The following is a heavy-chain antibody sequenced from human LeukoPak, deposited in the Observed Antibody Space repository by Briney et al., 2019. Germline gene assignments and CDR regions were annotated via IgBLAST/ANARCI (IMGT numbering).Heavy chain of an antibody. CDR3: ARDWEYGSS. Sequence: PGGSLRLSCAASGFTFSSYAMHWVRQAPGKGLEWVAVISYDGSNKYYADSVKGRFTISRDNSKNTLYLQMNGLRVEDTAVYYCARDWEYGSSWGQGTLVTVSS. D-gene: IGHD6-6*01. J-gene: IGHJ5*02. CDR2: ISYDGSNK. CDR1: GFTFSSYA. V-gene: IGHV3-30-3*01.